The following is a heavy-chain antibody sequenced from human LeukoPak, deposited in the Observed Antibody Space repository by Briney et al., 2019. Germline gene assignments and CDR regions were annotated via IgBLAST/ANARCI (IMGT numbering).Heavy chain of an antibody. D-gene: IGHD6-13*01. CDR1: GGSISSYY. V-gene: IGHV4-59*01. CDR3: ARERLAAAGLDY. Sequence: SETLSLTCTVSGGSISSYYWSWIRQPPGKGLEWIGYIYYSGSTNYNPSLKSRVTISVDTSKNQFSLKLSSVTAADTAVYYCARERLAAAGLDYWGQGTLVTVSS. CDR2: IYYSGST. J-gene: IGHJ4*02.